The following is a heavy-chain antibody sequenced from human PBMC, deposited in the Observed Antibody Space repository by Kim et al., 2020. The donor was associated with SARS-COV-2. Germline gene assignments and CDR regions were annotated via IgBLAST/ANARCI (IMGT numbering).Heavy chain of an antibody. CDR3: ARGIYCGGDCSPDWFDP. V-gene: IGHV4-4*07. J-gene: IGHJ5*02. Sequence: SETLSLTCTVSGGSISSYYWSWIRQPAGKGLEWIGRIYTSGSTNYNPSLKSRVTMSVDTSKNQFSLKLSSVTAADTAVYYCARGIYCGGDCSPDWFDPWGQGTLVTVSS. D-gene: IGHD2-21*01. CDR2: IYTSGST. CDR1: GGSISSYY.